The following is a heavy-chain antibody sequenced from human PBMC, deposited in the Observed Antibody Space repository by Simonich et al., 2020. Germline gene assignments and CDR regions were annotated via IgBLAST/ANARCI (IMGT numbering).Heavy chain of an antibody. D-gene: IGHD7-27*01. CDR1: GFTFGDYA. Sequence: EVQLVESGGGLVQPGRSLRLSCTASGFTFGDYAMSWVRQAPGKGLEWVGFIRSKAYRGTTEYAASGKGRFTISRDDSKSIAYLQMNSLKTEDTAVYYCTRHLGIGAFDIWGQGTMVTVSS. CDR2: IRSKAYRGTT. J-gene: IGHJ3*02. V-gene: IGHV3-49*04. CDR3: TRHLGIGAFDI.